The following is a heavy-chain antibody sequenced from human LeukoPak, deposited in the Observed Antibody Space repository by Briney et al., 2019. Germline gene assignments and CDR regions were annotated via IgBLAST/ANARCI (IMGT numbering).Heavy chain of an antibody. CDR3: ASRYNSGSFGFDY. Sequence: AESLSLTCLVSGGSINSHYRAWIRQPPGKGLEWLGYFYYGGSTNYNPSLKSGLTISADSSKNQLSLKLNSVTAADTAVYYCASRYNSGSFGFDYWSQGTLVTVSS. CDR2: FYYGGST. D-gene: IGHD3-10*01. CDR1: GGSINSHY. J-gene: IGHJ4*02. V-gene: IGHV4-59*11.